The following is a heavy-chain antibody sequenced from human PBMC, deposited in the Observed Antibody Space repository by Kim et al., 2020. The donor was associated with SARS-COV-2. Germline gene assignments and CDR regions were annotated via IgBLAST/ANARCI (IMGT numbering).Heavy chain of an antibody. Sequence: GGSLRLSCAASGFTFDDYAMHWVRQAPGKGLEWVSGISWNSGSIGYADSVKGRFTISRDNAKNSLYLQMNSLRAEDTALYYCAKDFGATAGYGLEVWGQGTTVTVSS. V-gene: IGHV3-9*01. J-gene: IGHJ6*02. CDR3: AKDFGATAGYGLEV. CDR2: ISWNSGSI. CDR1: GFTFDDYA. D-gene: IGHD6-13*01.